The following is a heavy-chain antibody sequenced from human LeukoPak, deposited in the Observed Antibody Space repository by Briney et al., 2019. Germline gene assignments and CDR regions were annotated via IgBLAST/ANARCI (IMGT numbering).Heavy chain of an antibody. V-gene: IGHV3-30*04. J-gene: IGHJ6*04. CDR3: ARAPSYYDILTAPYGMDV. CDR2: ISYDGSNK. D-gene: IGHD3-9*01. Sequence: GGSLRLSYAASGFTFSSYAMHWVRQAPGKGLEWVAVISYDGSNKYYADSVKGRFTISRDNSKNTLYLQMNSLRAEDTAVYYCARAPSYYDILTAPYGMDVWGKGTTVTVSS. CDR1: GFTFSSYA.